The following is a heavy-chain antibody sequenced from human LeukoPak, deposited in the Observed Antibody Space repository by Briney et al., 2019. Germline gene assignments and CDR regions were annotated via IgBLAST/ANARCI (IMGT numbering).Heavy chain of an antibody. Sequence: SVTVSCTASGGTFSSYGISWVRHGPRQGHEWMGRGSPIFGAATYEQKFQDRATITTDESTSTADMELSSLRSEDTAVYYCASALYYDILTGYTGGYYYYMDVWGKGSTVTAAS. CDR1: GGTFSSYG. CDR3: ASALYYDILTGYTGGYYYYMDV. J-gene: IGHJ6*03. V-gene: IGHV1-69*05. D-gene: IGHD3-9*01. CDR2: GSPIFGAA.